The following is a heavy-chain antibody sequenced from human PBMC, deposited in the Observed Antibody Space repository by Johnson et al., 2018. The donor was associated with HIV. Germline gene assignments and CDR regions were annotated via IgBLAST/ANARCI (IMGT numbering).Heavy chain of an antibody. Sequence: QVQLVESGGGVVQPGRSLRLSCAASGFTFSSYGMHWVRQAPGKGLEWVAVISYDGSNKYYADSVKGRFTISRDNSKNTLYLQMNSLRAEDTDVYYCAKDRPYYYDSSGYPIWGQGTMVTVSS. CDR2: ISYDGSNK. D-gene: IGHD3-22*01. V-gene: IGHV3-30*18. CDR1: GFTFSSYG. CDR3: AKDRPYYYDSSGYPI. J-gene: IGHJ3*02.